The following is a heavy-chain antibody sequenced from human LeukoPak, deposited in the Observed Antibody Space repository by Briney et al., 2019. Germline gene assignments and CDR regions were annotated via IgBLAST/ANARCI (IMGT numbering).Heavy chain of an antibody. J-gene: IGHJ3*02. D-gene: IGHD2-2*01. V-gene: IGHV4-38-2*02. CDR2: IYQSEST. CDR3: ARYRCSSTSCYLRFAFDI. CDR1: GSSITSGYY. Sequence: SETLSLTCTVSGSSITSGYYWGWIRQPPGKGLEWIGTIYQSESTYYSPSLESRVTMSVDTSKNHLSLNLSSVTAADTAVYYCARYRCSSTSCYLRFAFDIWGQGTMVSVSS.